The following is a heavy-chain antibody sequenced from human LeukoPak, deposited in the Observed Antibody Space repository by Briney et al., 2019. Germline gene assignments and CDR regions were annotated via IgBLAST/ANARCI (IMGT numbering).Heavy chain of an antibody. CDR3: ARDRAMGIDY. J-gene: IGHJ4*02. CDR1: GFTFSSYS. CDR2: ISSSSSYI. D-gene: IGHD5-18*01. Sequence: GGSLRLFCAASGFTFSSYSMNWVRQAPGKGLEWVSCISSSSSYIYYAGSVKGRFTISRDNAKNSLYLQMNSLRAEDTAVYYCARDRAMGIDYWGQGTLVTVSS. V-gene: IGHV3-21*01.